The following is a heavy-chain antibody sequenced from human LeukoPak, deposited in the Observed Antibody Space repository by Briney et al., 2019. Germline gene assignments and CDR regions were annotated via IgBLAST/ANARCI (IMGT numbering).Heavy chain of an antibody. V-gene: IGHV4-34*01. J-gene: IGHJ4*02. CDR2: INHSGST. CDR1: GGSFSGYY. D-gene: IGHD1-26*01. CDR3: ASLSGSRDY. Sequence: PSETLSLTCAVYGGSFSGYYWSWIRQPPGKGLEWIGEINHSGSTNYNPSLKSRVTISVDTSKNQFSLKLSSVTAADTAVYYCASLSGSRDYWGQGTLVTVSS.